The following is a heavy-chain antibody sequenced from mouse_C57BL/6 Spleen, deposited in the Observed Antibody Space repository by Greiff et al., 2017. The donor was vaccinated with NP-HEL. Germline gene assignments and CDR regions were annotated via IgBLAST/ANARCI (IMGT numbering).Heavy chain of an antibody. D-gene: IGHD3-2*02. V-gene: IGHV5-15*01. CDR3: ARQTAQAFFDY. CDR1: GFTFSDYG. Sequence: EVNVVESGGGLVQPGGSLKLSCAASGFTFSDYGMAWVRQAPRKGPEWVAFISNLAYSIYYADTVTGRFTISRENAKNTLYLEMSSLRSEDTAMYYCARQTAQAFFDYWGQGTTLTVSS. J-gene: IGHJ2*01. CDR2: ISNLAYSI.